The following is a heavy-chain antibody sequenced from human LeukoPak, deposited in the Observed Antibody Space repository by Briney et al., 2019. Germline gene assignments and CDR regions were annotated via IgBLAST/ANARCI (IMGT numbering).Heavy chain of an antibody. D-gene: IGHD1-1*01. CDR2: IKEDGSTK. CDR3: ARDGDNWNEASFDY. Sequence: GGSLRLSCAASGFTFGSYWMSWVRQAPGKGLEWVADIKEDGSTKYYVDSLKGRFTISRDNAKSSLYLRMNSLRAEDTAVYYCARDGDNWNEASFDYWGQGTLVTVSS. V-gene: IGHV3-7*01. CDR1: GFTFGSYW. J-gene: IGHJ4*02.